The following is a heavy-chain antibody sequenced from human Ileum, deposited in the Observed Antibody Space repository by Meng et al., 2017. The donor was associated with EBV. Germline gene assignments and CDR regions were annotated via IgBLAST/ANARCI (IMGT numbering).Heavy chain of an antibody. J-gene: IGHJ4*02. CDR3: VRDGRSINLLDY. Sequence: QVQLVQSGSELKKPGASVKVSCKASGYSFNKFAINWVRQAPGQGLEWVGWINTKTGDPRYAQGFTGRFVFSLDTSVSTAYPQISSLKPEDTAVYYCVRDGRSINLLDYWGQGTLVTVSS. D-gene: IGHD2-15*01. CDR2: INTKTGDP. V-gene: IGHV7-4-1*02. CDR1: GYSFNKFA.